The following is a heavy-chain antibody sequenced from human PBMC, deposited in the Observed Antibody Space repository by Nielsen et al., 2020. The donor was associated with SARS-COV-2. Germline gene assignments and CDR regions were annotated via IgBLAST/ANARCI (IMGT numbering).Heavy chain of an antibody. Sequence: SETLSLTCTVSGGSISSYYWSWIRQPPGKGLEWTGYIYYSGSTNYNPSLKSRVTISVDTSKNQFSLKLSSVTAADTAVYYCARARGYKKGYYYYYMDVWGKGTTVTVSS. D-gene: IGHD1-1*01. J-gene: IGHJ6*03. CDR3: ARARGYKKGYYYYYMDV. V-gene: IGHV4-59*01. CDR1: GGSISSYY. CDR2: IYYSGST.